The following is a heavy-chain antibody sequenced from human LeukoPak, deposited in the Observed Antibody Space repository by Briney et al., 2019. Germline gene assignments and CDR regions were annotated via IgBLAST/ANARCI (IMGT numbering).Heavy chain of an antibody. D-gene: IGHD4-17*01. CDR2: INSDGSST. Sequence: PGGSLRLSCAASGFTFSSYWMHWVRQAPGKGLVWVSRINSDGSSTSYADSVKGRFTISRDNSKNTLYLQMNSLRAEDTAVYYCASNTVTTPFDYWGQGTLVTVSS. CDR3: ASNTVTTPFDY. V-gene: IGHV3-74*01. CDR1: GFTFSSYW. J-gene: IGHJ4*02.